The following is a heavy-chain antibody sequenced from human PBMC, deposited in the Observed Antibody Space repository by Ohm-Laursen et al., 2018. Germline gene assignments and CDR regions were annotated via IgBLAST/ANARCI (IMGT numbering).Heavy chain of an antibody. CDR2: IGGSGGSI. V-gene: IGHV3-11*01. CDR3: VRVGTTAAAGTSDY. Sequence: SLRLSCAASGFTFSDYYMTWIRQPPGKGLEWVSYIGGSGGSISYADSVKGRFTISRDNAENSLYLQMNSLRVEDTAVYFCVRVGTTAAAGTSDYWGQRTLVTVSS. D-gene: IGHD6-13*01. J-gene: IGHJ4*02. CDR1: GFTFSDYY.